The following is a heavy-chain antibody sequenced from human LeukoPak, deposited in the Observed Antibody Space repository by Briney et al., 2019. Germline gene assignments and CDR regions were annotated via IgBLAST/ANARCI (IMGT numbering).Heavy chain of an antibody. D-gene: IGHD3-3*01. CDR3: ARLRFLEWLFPWFDP. V-gene: IGHV4-59*08. J-gene: IGHJ5*02. CDR1: GVSISAHY. CDR2: IYSSGNT. Sequence: PSETLSLTCSVSGVSISAHYWSWIRHPPGKGLEWIGNIYSSGNTNYNPSPKSRVTISVDTSKNQFSLNLSCVTAADTAVYYCARLRFLEWLFPWFDPWGQGTLVTVSS.